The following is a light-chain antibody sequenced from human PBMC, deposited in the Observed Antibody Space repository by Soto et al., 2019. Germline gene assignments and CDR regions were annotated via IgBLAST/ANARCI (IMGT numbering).Light chain of an antibody. J-gene: IGKJ2*01. CDR1: QGIRTD. Sequence: DIQMAQSPSSRSASLGDRVTITCRASQGIRTDLNWYQQKPGKAPNLLSYSASSLQSGIPSRFSGCGSGTDFTHTISGLPPEDFATYYCQQSYITTYTFGQGTKLQLK. V-gene: IGKV1-39*01. CDR2: SAS. CDR3: QQSYITTYT.